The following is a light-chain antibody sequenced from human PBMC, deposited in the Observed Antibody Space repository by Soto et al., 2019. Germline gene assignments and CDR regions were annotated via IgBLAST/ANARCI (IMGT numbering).Light chain of an antibody. CDR3: QQGKSFPLT. CDR2: TAS. V-gene: IGKV1-12*01. J-gene: IGKJ4*01. CDR1: QDINKW. Sequence: DIQMTQSPSSVSASVGGRVTITCRASQDINKWLAWYQQKPGLAPNLVIYTASRLHGGGPSRFSGSASGTDFTLTISSLQPEDVATYYCQQGKSFPLTFGGGTKVHIK.